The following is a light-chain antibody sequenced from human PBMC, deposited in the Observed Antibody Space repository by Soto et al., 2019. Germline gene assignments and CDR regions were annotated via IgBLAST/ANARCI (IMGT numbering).Light chain of an antibody. CDR1: QSVGRDY. J-gene: IGKJ1*01. Sequence: EIVLTQSPATLSLSPGERATLSCRASQSVGRDYLGWYQQKPGQAPRLVIYNASNRASGIPDRFSGSGSGTDFTLTISRLEPEDFAVYYCHQYAYAPCTFGQGTKVEIK. CDR2: NAS. CDR3: HQYAYAPCT. V-gene: IGKV3-20*01.